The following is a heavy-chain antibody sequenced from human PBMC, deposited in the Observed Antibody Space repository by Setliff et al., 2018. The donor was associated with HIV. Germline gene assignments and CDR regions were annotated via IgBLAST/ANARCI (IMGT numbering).Heavy chain of an antibody. Sequence: PSETLSLTCAVYGESLSDYYWSWIRQPPGKGLEWIGEINHNKSSDYNPSLKSRVTMSVDTSKNQFSLKGKSVTAADTAVYYCARQKKSSSWSPNDYWGQGTLVTVSS. CDR1: GESLSDYY. CDR3: ARQKKSSSWSPNDY. CDR2: INHNKSS. V-gene: IGHV4-34*01. J-gene: IGHJ4*02. D-gene: IGHD2-2*01.